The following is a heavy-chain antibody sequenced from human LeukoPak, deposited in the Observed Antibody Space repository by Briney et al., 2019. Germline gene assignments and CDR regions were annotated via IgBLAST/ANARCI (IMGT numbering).Heavy chain of an antibody. CDR2: IIPIFGTA. J-gene: IGHJ6*03. D-gene: IGHD3-22*01. Sequence: GSSVKVSCKASGGTFSSYAISWVRQAPGQGLEWMGGIIPIFGTANYAQKFQGRVTITADESTSTAYMELSSLRSEDTAVYYCARVGNSLTTEESYYYMDVWGKGTTVTVSS. CDR3: ARVGNSLTTEESYYYMDV. V-gene: IGHV1-69*01. CDR1: GGTFSSYA.